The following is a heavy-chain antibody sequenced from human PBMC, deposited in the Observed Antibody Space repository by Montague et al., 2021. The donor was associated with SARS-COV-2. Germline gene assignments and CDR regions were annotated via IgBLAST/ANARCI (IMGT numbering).Heavy chain of an antibody. CDR2: VYYNGDI. Sequence: SGDSGTYYWNWIRQPPGKGLEWIGYVYYNGDIKHNPSLKSRVSLSLDTSMNQFSLQLNTLTAADTAVYYCARGASLAGRFDYWGQGILITVSS. CDR1: SGDSGTYY. J-gene: IGHJ4*02. V-gene: IGHV4-61*01. D-gene: IGHD6-19*01. CDR3: ARGASLAGRFDY.